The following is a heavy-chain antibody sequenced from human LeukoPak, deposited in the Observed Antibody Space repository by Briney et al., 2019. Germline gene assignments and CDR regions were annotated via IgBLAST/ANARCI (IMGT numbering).Heavy chain of an antibody. CDR3: ARGNEYTWWQ. Sequence: SETLSLTCTVSGGSISGSSYYWGWIRQPPGKGLEWIGTIHYSGSSTNYNPSLKSRVTISVDKPKSQFSLKLTSVTAADTAIYYCARGNEYTWWQWSQGTLVTVSS. CDR2: IHYSGSST. D-gene: IGHD2-15*01. CDR1: GGSISGSSYY. V-gene: IGHV4-39*07. J-gene: IGHJ4*02.